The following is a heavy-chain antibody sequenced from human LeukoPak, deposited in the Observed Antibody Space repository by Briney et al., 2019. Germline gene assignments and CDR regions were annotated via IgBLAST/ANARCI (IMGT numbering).Heavy chain of an antibody. CDR3: ARLDSSGWYYFDY. V-gene: IGHV4-59*08. D-gene: IGHD6-19*01. CDR1: GGSISSYY. J-gene: IGHJ4*02. Sequence: SETLSLTCTVSGGSISSYYWSWIRQPPGKGLEWIGYIYYSGSTNYNPSLKSRVTISVDTSKNQFSLKLSSVTAADTAVYYCARLDSSGWYYFDYWGQGTLVTVSS. CDR2: IYYSGST.